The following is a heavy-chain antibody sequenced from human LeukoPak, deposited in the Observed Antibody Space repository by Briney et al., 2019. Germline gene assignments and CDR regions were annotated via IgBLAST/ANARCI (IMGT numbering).Heavy chain of an antibody. CDR3: ARETRGAAGSY. J-gene: IGHJ4*02. CDR1: GFSFSSYT. D-gene: IGHD3-10*01. V-gene: IGHV3-21*04. Sequence: GGSLRLSCAASGFSFSSYTMNWVRQAPGKGLEWVSSIRSSSSYIYYADSLKGRFTISRDNAKNSLYLQMNNLRVEDTAVYYCARETRGAAGSYWGQGTLVTVSS. CDR2: IRSSSSYI.